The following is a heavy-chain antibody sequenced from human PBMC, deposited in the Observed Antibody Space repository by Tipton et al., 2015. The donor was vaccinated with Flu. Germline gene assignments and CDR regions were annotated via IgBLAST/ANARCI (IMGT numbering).Heavy chain of an antibody. Sequence: TLSLTCTVSGGSISRGSYYWNWIRQPAGKGLEWIGRVKLGGSTNYGPSFKSRATVSMDASRSQFSLKLSSVTAADTAVYYCARHSGDDSSGYYFSREGAFDIWGQGTMVTVSS. D-gene: IGHD3-22*01. CDR2: VKLGGST. CDR3: ARHSGDDSSGYYFSREGAFDI. CDR1: GGSISRGSYY. J-gene: IGHJ3*02. V-gene: IGHV4-61*02.